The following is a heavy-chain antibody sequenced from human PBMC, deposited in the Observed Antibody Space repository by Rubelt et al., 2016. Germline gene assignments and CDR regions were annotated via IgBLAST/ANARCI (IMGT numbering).Heavy chain of an antibody. D-gene: IGHD3-22*01. V-gene: IGHV3-15*01. CDR2: GGT. CDR3: TTDSRSLIVVVG. J-gene: IGHJ4*02. Sequence: GGTDYAAPVKGRFTISRDDSKNTLYLQMNSLKTEDTAVYYCTTDSRSLIVVVGWGQGTPVTVSS.